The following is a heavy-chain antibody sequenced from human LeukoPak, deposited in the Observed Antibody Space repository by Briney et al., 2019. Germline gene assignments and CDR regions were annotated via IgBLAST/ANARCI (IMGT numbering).Heavy chain of an antibody. CDR2: INPNSGGT. CDR3: ARTSKWEYYDILTGHLNWFDP. CDR1: GYTFTSYY. D-gene: IGHD3-9*01. Sequence: GAPVKVSCKASGYTFTSYYMHWVRQAPGQGLEWMGWINPNSGGTNYAQKFQGRVTMTRDTSISTAYMELSRLRSDDTAVYYCARTSKWEYYDILTGHLNWFDPWGQGTLVTVSS. V-gene: IGHV1-2*02. J-gene: IGHJ5*02.